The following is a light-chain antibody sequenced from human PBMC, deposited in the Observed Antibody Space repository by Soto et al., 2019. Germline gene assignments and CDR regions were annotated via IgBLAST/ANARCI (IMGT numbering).Light chain of an antibody. CDR2: DTS. Sequence: EIVWTPSPGTLSLSPGKRAPLSRRASQSGSNFLAWYQQKPGQAPRLLIYDTSNRATGIPARFSGSGSGTDSTLTISRLEPEDFAVYYCQQYSTSPTFGQGTRLEIK. CDR3: QQYSTSPT. J-gene: IGKJ5*01. CDR1: QSGSNF. V-gene: IGKV3-20*01.